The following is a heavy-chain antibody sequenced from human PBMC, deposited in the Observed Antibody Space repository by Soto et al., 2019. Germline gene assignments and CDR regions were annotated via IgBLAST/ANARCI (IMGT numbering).Heavy chain of an antibody. Sequence: QVQLVQSGPEVKKPGSSVKVPCKASGDTFNNYVITWVRQAPGQGLEWLGGIITAFGTTSYAQNFQDRLTITADEAATTDHMELSSLTSDDTAMYYCTRSYGYTFGGSLDNWGQGTPVTVSS. CDR3: TRSYGYTFGGSLDN. CDR2: IITAFGTT. J-gene: IGHJ4*02. V-gene: IGHV1-69*01. D-gene: IGHD5-18*01. CDR1: GDTFNNYV.